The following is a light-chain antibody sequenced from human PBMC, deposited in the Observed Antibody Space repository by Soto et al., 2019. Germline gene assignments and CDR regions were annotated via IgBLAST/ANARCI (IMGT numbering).Light chain of an antibody. CDR2: LDADGSH. Sequence: QLVLTQSPSASASLGASVKLTCTLSSGHSNYAITWHQQQPEKGPRFLMKLDADGSHTRGDGISLRFSGSTSGLEYSLIISRLQSDDEADYYCQTWGSGSQILFGGGTKVTVL. CDR1: SGHSNYA. V-gene: IGLV4-69*01. J-gene: IGLJ2*01. CDR3: QTWGSGSQIL.